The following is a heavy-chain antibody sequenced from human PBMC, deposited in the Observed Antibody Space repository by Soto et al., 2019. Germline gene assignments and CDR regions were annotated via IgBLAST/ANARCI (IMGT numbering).Heavy chain of an antibody. V-gene: IGHV4-31*03. Sequence: SETLSLTCTVSGGSISSGGYYWSWIRQHPGKGLEWIGYIYYSGSTYYNPSLKSRVTISVDTSKNQFSLKLSSVTAADTAVYYCARGVASGSFGYYFDYWGQGTLVTVSS. CDR1: GGSISSGGYY. CDR3: ARGVASGSFGYYFDY. D-gene: IGHD1-26*01. J-gene: IGHJ4*02. CDR2: IYYSGST.